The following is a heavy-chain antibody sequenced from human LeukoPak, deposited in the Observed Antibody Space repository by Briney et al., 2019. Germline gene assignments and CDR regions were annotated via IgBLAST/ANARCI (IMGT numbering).Heavy chain of an antibody. Sequence: SEPLSLTCASYGGSFSGYYWSWLRQPPGKGLEWIGEINHSGSTNYNPSLKSRVTISVDTSKNQFSLKLSSVTAADTAVYYCASCSLAVAAPRWFDPWGQGTLVTVSS. CDR3: ASCSLAVAAPRWFDP. V-gene: IGHV4-34*01. J-gene: IGHJ5*02. CDR2: INHSGST. D-gene: IGHD6-19*01. CDR1: GGSFSGYY.